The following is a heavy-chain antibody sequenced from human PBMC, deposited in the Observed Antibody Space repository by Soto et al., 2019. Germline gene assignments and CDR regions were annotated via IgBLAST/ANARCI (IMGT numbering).Heavy chain of an antibody. V-gene: IGHV4-34*01. Sequence: SETLSLTCAVYAGSFSGYYWSWIRQPPGKGLEWIGEINHSGSTNYNPSLKSRVTISVDTSKNQFSLKLSSVTAADTAVYYCARGSGPSFGDQRSPFDYWGQGTLVTVSS. CDR2: INHSGST. J-gene: IGHJ4*02. CDR3: ARGSGPSFGDQRSPFDY. CDR1: AGSFSGYY. D-gene: IGHD4-17*01.